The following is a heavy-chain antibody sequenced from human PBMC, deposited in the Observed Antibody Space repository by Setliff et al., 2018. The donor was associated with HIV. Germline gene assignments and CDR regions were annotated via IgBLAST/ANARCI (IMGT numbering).Heavy chain of an antibody. J-gene: IGHJ5*02. D-gene: IGHD2-2*01. V-gene: IGHV1-18*01. CDR2: IGSYSGYT. CDR1: TYTLINYG. Sequence: AASVKVSCKASTYTLINYGVSWVRQAPGQGLEWMGWIGSYSGYTIYAQKFQDRLTMTTDTSTTTASMELRSLRSDDTAVYYCVRGHCNSDKCWYTWFDPWGQGTLVTVSS. CDR3: VRGHCNSDKCWYTWFDP.